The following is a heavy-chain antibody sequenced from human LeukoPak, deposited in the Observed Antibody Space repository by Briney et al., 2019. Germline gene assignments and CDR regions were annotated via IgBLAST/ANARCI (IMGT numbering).Heavy chain of an antibody. Sequence: PSETLSLTCAVSGYSISSGYYWGWIGQPPGKGLEWIGSIYHSGSTYYNPSLKSRVTISVDTSKNQFSLKLSSVTAADTAVYYCARGGYSYAVPLLYWGQGTLVTVSS. CDR2: IYHSGST. V-gene: IGHV4-38-2*01. CDR1: GYSISSGYY. D-gene: IGHD5-18*01. J-gene: IGHJ4*02. CDR3: ARGGYSYAVPLLY.